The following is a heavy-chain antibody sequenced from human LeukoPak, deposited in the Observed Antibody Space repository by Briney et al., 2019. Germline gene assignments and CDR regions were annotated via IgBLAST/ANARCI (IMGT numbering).Heavy chain of an antibody. V-gene: IGHV1-69*13. D-gene: IGHD1-26*01. CDR2: IIPIFGTA. Sequence: ASVKVSCKVSGYTLTELSMHWVRQAPGQGLEWMGGIIPIFGTANYAQKFQGRVTITADESTSTAYMELSSLRSEDTAVYYCARDWEYYYYYGMDVWGQGTTVTVSS. J-gene: IGHJ6*02. CDR1: GYTLTELS. CDR3: ARDWEYYYYYGMDV.